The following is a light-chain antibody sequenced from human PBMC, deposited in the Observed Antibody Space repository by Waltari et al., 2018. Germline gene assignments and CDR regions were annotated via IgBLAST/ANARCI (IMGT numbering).Light chain of an antibody. V-gene: IGLV2-23*02. CDR2: EVD. Sequence: SALTQPASVSASPGQSLTISCTGSSSDIGSYDLVAWYQQHPGKAPHLLIYEVDKRPSGVSDRFSGSKSGNAASLTVSGLQPEDEGHYFCSSYTYGGPWVFGGGTLLTVL. CDR1: SSDIGSYDL. J-gene: IGLJ2*01. CDR3: SSYTYGGPWV.